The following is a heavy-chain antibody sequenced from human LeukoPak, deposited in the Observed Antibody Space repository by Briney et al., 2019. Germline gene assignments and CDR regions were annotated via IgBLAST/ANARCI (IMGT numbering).Heavy chain of an antibody. J-gene: IGHJ4*02. CDR1: GDSISTYY. Sequence: SETLSLTCTISGDSISTYYWSWIRQPPAKGLEWIGYIYYSGSTIYNPSLKSRVTISGDWSKKQFSLKLSSVTAADTAVYYCAGEHSVGYRFDYWGQGTLVTVSS. CDR3: AGEHSVGYRFDY. CDR2: IYYSGST. V-gene: IGHV4-59*01. D-gene: IGHD3-22*01.